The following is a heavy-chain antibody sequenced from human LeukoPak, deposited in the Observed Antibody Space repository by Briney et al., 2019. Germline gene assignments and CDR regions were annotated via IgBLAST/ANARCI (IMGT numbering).Heavy chain of an antibody. V-gene: IGHV3-9*01. CDR3: AKDSGLGYYYDSSGNFDY. Sequence: GGSLRLSCAASGFTFYDYAMHWVRQAPGKGLEWVSGISWNSGSIVYADCVKGRFTISRDNAKNSLYVQMNSLRAEDTALYYCAKDSGLGYYYDSSGNFDYWGQGTLVTVSS. D-gene: IGHD3-22*01. CDR1: GFTFYDYA. CDR2: ISWNSGSI. J-gene: IGHJ4*02.